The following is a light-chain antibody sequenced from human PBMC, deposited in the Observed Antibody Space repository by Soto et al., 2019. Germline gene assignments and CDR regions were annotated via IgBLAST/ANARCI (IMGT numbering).Light chain of an antibody. CDR3: QQYTGPPTT. V-gene: IGKV3-20*01. J-gene: IGKJ5*01. CDR2: GAS. Sequence: PWEIATLSCRASQTFSSNYLAWCQQRPGQAPRLLIYGASTRAACIPDRFSGSGSGTDFTLTITRLEPEDSAVYFCQQYTGPPTTFGQGTRLEIK. CDR1: QTFSSNY.